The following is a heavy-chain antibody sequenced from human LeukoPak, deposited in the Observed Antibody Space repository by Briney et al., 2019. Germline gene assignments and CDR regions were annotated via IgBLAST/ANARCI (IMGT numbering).Heavy chain of an antibody. CDR2: SRVDNGGA. CDR1: GFTFSTSD. Sequence: GGSLRLSCAASGFTFSTSDMTWDRQAPGKGLEWVASSRVDNGGAYYGDSVKGRFTISRDNSQNTLDLQMNGLRAEDTAIYYCAKGSCGADVCFYFYYMHVWGKGTTVTVSS. V-gene: IGHV3-23*01. CDR3: AKGSCGADVCFYFYYMHV. D-gene: IGHD2-21*02. J-gene: IGHJ6*03.